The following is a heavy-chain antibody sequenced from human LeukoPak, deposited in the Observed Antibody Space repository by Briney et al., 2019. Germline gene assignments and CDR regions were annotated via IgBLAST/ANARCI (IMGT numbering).Heavy chain of an antibody. V-gene: IGHV4-59*01. J-gene: IGHJ3*02. CDR3: ARDLPPGGAFDI. Sequence: PSETLSLTCTVSGGSISSYYWSWVRQPPGKGLEWIGYIYYSGSTNYNPSLKSRVTISVDTPKNQFSLKLSSVTASDTAVDYCARDLPPGGAFDIWGQGTMVTVFS. CDR2: IYYSGST. D-gene: IGHD3-16*01. CDR1: GGSISSYY.